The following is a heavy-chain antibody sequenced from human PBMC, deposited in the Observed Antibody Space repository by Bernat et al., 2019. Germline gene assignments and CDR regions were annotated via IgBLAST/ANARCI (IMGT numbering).Heavy chain of an antibody. CDR3: AGDYDYVWGSYRPNGYYFDY. Sequence: EVQLVESGGGLVQPGGSLRLSCAASGFTFSSYWMHWVRQAPGKGLVWVSRINSDGSSTSYADSVKGRFTISRDNAKNTLYLQMNSLRAEDTAEYYCAGDYDYVWGSYRPNGYYFDYWGQGTLVTVSS. D-gene: IGHD3-16*02. J-gene: IGHJ4*02. V-gene: IGHV3-74*01. CDR1: GFTFSSYW. CDR2: INSDGSST.